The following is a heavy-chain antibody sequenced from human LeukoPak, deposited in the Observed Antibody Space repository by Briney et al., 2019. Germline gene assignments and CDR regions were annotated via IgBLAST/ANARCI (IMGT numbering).Heavy chain of an antibody. J-gene: IGHJ4*02. D-gene: IGHD3-10*01. CDR3: ARDLHLLWFGDPISSSGY. CDR1: GYTFTSYG. CDR2: ISAYNGNT. V-gene: IGHV1-18*01. Sequence: ASVKVSCKASGYTFTSYGISWVRQAPGQGLEWMGWISAYNGNTNYPQKLQGRVTITTDTSTSTAYMELRSLRSDDTAVYYCARDLHLLWFGDPISSSGYWGQGTLVTVSS.